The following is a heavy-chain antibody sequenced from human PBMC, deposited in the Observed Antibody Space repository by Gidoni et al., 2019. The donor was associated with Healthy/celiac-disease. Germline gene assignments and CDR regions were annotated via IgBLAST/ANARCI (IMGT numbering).Heavy chain of an antibody. CDR1: GFTFSSYG. CDR2: ISYDGSNK. CDR3: AKDSSIAARGTGVNHKTMDV. J-gene: IGHJ6*02. V-gene: IGHV3-30*18. Sequence: QVQLVESAGGVVQPGRSLRLSCAASGFTFSSYGMHWVRQAPGKGLEWVAVISYDGSNKDYADSVKGRFTISRDNSKNTLYLQMNSLRAEDTAVYYCAKDSSIAARGTGVNHKTMDVWGQGTTVTVSS. D-gene: IGHD6-6*01.